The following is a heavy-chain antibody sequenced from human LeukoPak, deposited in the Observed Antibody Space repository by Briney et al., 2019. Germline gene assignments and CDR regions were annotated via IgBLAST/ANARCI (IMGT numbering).Heavy chain of an antibody. CDR2: IYYSGST. CDR1: GGSISSYY. CDR3: ARSEGEPTGRGGAIDS. V-gene: IGHV4-59*01. Sequence: ASEILSLTCTFSGGSISSYYWSWIGQPPGKGLEGNGYIYYSGSTNYNPSHKRRVTISVDTTKNPYSLKLSSVTAADTAVYYCARSEGEPTGRGGAIDSWRQGTMVTVSS. J-gene: IGHJ3*02. D-gene: IGHD1-1*01.